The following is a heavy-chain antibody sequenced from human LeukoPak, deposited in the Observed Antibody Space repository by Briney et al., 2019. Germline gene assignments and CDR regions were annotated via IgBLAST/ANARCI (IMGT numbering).Heavy chain of an antibody. D-gene: IGHD3-16*02. V-gene: IGHV3-66*01. J-gene: IGHJ4*02. CDR2: IYSGGST. CDR1: GFTVSSNY. CDR3: ARYDYVWGSYRSPTAYYFDY. Sequence: GGSLRLSCAASGFTVSSNYMSWVRQAPGKGLEWVSVIYSGGSTYYADSVKGRFTISRDNSKNTLYLQMNSLRAEDTAVYYCARYDYVWGSYRSPTAYYFDYWGQGTLVTVSS.